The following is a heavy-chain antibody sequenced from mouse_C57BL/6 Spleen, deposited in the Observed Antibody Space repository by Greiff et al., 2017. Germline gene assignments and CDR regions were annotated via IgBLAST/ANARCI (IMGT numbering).Heavy chain of an antibody. CDR1: GFTFNTYA. V-gene: IGHV10-3*01. CDR3: VRDPGYPYYFDY. J-gene: IGHJ2*01. Sequence: DVMLVESGGGLVQPKGSLKLSCAASGFTFNTYAMHWVRQAPGKGLEWVARIRSKSSNYATYYADSVKDRFTSSRDDSQSMLYLQMNNLKTEDTAMYYCVRDPGYPYYFDYWGQGTTLTVSS. CDR2: IRSKSSNYAT. D-gene: IGHD2-2*01.